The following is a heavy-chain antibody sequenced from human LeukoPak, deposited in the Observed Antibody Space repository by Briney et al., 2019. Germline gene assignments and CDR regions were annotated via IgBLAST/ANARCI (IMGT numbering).Heavy chain of an antibody. CDR1: GGSISSYY. CDR3: ARFLMSSSGAFDI. J-gene: IGHJ3*02. D-gene: IGHD6-6*01. V-gene: IGHV4-59*01. Sequence: SETLSLTCTVSGGSISSYYWSWIRQPPGKGLEWIGYIYYSGRTNYNYNPSLKSRVTISVDTSKSQFSLKLSSVTAADTAVYYCARFLMSSSGAFDIWGQGTMVTVSS. CDR2: IYYSGRTNY.